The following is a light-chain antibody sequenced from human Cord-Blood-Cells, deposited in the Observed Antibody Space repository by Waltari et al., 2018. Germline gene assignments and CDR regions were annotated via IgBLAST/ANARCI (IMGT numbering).Light chain of an antibody. CDR3: CSYAGSSTLV. V-gene: IGLV2-23*01. J-gene: IGLJ2*01. Sequence: QSALTPPAPLPRAPGQSLNLPRPGTSRDGWGYNLVPWYQQHPGKAPKRMIYEGSKRPPGVSNRFSGSKSGNTASLTISGLQAEDEADYYCCSYAGSSTLVFGGGTKLTVL. CDR1: SRDGWGYNL. CDR2: EGS.